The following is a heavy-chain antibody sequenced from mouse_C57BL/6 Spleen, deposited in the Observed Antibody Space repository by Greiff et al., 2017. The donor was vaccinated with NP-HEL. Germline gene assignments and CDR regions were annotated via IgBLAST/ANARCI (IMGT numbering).Heavy chain of an antibody. Sequence: DVMLVESGGGLVQPGESLKLSCESNEYEFPSHDMSWVRKTPEKRLELVAAINSDGGSTYYPDTMERRFIISRDNTKKTLYLQMSSLRSEDTAWYYCARQRDGYYLYFDVWGTGTTVTVSS. CDR3: ARQRDGYYLYFDV. V-gene: IGHV5-2*01. J-gene: IGHJ1*03. CDR1: EYEFPSHD. D-gene: IGHD2-3*01. CDR2: INSDGGST.